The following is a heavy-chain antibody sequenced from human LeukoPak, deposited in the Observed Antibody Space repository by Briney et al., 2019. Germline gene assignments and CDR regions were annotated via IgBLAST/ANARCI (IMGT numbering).Heavy chain of an antibody. J-gene: IGHJ4*02. V-gene: IGHV4-30-2*01. CDR3: ARGMVTTLFDY. CDR2: IYHSGST. CDR1: GGSISGGGYS. Sequence: SETLSLTCAVSGGSISGGGYSWSWIRQPPGKGLEWIGYIYHSGSTYYNPSLKSRVTISVDRSKNQFSLKLSSVTAADTAVYYCARGMVTTLFDYWGQGTLVTVSS. D-gene: IGHD4-17*01.